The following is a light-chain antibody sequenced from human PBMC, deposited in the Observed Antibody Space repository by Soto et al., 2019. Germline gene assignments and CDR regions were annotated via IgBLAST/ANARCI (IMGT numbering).Light chain of an antibody. CDR3: SSYAGTYTFEGV. J-gene: IGLJ3*02. CDR1: SSDVGGYNY. V-gene: IGLV2-14*01. Sequence: QSVLTQPASVSGSPGQSITISCTGTSSDVGGYNYVSWYQHHPGKAPKLMIFEVSNRPSGVSNRFSGSKSGNTASLTISGLQAEDEADYYCSSYAGTYTFEGVFGGGTKVTVL. CDR2: EVS.